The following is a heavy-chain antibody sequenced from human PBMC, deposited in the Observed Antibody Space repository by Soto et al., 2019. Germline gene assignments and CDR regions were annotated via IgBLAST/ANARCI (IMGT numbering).Heavy chain of an antibody. Sequence: QLQLQESGPGLVKPSETLSLTCTVSGGSISSSSYYWGWIRQPPGKGLEWIGSIYYSGSTYYNPSLKSRVTISVDTSKNQFSLKLSPVTAADTAVYYCARSGIAAAGTFFDYWGQGTLVTVSS. J-gene: IGHJ4*02. CDR1: GGSISSSSYY. D-gene: IGHD6-13*01. CDR3: ARSGIAAAGTFFDY. CDR2: IYYSGST. V-gene: IGHV4-39*01.